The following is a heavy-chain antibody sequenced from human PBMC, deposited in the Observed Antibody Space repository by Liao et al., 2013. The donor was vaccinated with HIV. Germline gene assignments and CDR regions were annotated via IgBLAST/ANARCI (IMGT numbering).Heavy chain of an antibody. CDR1: GDSVSSGIYY. CDR2: VYITGST. D-gene: IGHD3-10*01. J-gene: IGHJ4*02. CDR3: ATYGSGSFFDY. V-gene: IGHV4-61*02. Sequence: QVQLQESGPGLVKPSQTLSLTCTVSGDSVSSGIYYWSWLRQPAGKGLEWIGRVYITGSTHYNPSLMSRLTISLDTSKNQFSLQLSSVTAADTGVYYCATYGSGSFFDYWGQGSLVTVSS.